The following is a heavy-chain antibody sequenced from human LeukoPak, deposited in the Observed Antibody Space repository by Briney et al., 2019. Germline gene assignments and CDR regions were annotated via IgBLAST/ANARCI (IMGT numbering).Heavy chain of an antibody. CDR2: IKQDGSEK. CDR1: GFTFSSYA. CDR3: ARGDGYNSFDY. D-gene: IGHD5-24*01. Sequence: GGSLRLSCAASGFTFSSYAMHWVRQAPGKGLEWVANIKQDGSEKYYVDSVKGRFTISRDNAKNSLYLQMNSLRAEDTAVYYCARGDGYNSFDYWGQGTLVTVSS. V-gene: IGHV3-7*01. J-gene: IGHJ4*02.